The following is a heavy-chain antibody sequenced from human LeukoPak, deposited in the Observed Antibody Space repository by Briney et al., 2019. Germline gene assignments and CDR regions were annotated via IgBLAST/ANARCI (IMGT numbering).Heavy chain of an antibody. D-gene: IGHD2-2*01. CDR3: ASSRGVFDY. J-gene: IGHJ4*02. Sequence: GGSLRLSCAASGFTFSSYAMSWVRQAPGKGLEWVSYISSSSTIYYADSVKGRFTISRDNAKNSLYLQMNSLRAEDTAVYYCASSRGVFDYWGQGTLVTVSS. CDR2: ISSSSTI. V-gene: IGHV3-48*01. CDR1: GFTFSSYA.